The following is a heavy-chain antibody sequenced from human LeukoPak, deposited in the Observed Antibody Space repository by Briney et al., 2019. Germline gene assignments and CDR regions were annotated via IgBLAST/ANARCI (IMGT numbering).Heavy chain of an antibody. CDR3: AKEGPRRRLYYDFWSGYPNSWFFDL. Sequence: PGGSLRLSCAASGFTFSSYSMNWVRQAPGKGLEWVSSISSSSSYIYYAGSVKGRFTISRDNAKNSLYLQMNSLRAEDTAVYYCAKEGPRRRLYYDFWSGYPNSWFFDLWGRGTLVTVSS. CDR2: ISSSSSYI. V-gene: IGHV3-21*04. J-gene: IGHJ2*01. D-gene: IGHD3-3*01. CDR1: GFTFSSYS.